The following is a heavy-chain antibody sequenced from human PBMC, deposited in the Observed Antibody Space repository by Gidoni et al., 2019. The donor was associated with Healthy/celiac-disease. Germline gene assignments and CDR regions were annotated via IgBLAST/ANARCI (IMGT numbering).Heavy chain of an antibody. CDR3: ARDGPGAFDI. CDR2: IYYSGST. J-gene: IGHJ3*02. CDR1: GGSVSSGSYY. V-gene: IGHV4-61*01. Sequence: QVQLQESGPGLVKPSATLSLTCTVSGGSVSSGSYYWSWIRQPPGKGLEWIGYIYYSGSTNYNPSLKSRVTISVDTSKNQFSLKLSSVTAADTAVYYCARDGPGAFDIWGQGTMVTVSS.